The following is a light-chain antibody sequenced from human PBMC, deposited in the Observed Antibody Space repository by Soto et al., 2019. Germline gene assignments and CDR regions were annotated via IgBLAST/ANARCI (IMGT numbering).Light chain of an antibody. CDR1: QSIHIW. CDR2: KAS. V-gene: IGKV1-5*03. CDR3: HQYSTSPLT. Sequence: DIQMTQSPSTLSASVGDSVSITCRASQSIHIWLAWYQQKPGKAPKLLIYKASNLQNGVPSRFSGSGAGTEFTLTISSLQPDDFAYYYCHQYSTSPLTFGGGTKVEIK. J-gene: IGKJ4*01.